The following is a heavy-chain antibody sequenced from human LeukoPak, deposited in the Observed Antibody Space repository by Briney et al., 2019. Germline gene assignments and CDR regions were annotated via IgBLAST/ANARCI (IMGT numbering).Heavy chain of an antibody. J-gene: IGHJ6*03. Sequence: ASVKVSCKASGYTFTSYDIHWVRQAPGQGLEWMGWMNPNSGNTGYAQKFQGRVTITRNTSISTAYMEVSSLRYEDTAVYYCARRAVDNSYYYYMDVWGKGTTVTVSS. CDR3: ARRAVDNSYYYYMDV. CDR2: MNPNSGNT. D-gene: IGHD6-19*01. V-gene: IGHV1-8*03. CDR1: GYTFTSYD.